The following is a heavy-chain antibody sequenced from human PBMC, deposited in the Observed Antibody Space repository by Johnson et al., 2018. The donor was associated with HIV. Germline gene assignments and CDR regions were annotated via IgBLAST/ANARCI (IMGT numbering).Heavy chain of an antibody. CDR1: GVTFNSHA. D-gene: IGHD3/OR15-3a*01. CDR2: IYSGGST. Sequence: VQLVESGGGVVQPGRSLRLSCAASGVTFNSHAMHWVRQAPGKGLDWVSVIYSGGSTYYADSVKGRFTISRDNSKNTLYLQMNSLRAEDTAVYYCARDLGVDWSKGAFDIWGQGTMVTVSS. V-gene: IGHV3-66*01. J-gene: IGHJ3*02. CDR3: ARDLGVDWSKGAFDI.